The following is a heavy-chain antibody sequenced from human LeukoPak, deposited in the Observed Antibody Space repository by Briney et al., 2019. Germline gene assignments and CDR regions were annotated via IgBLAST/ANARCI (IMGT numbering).Heavy chain of an antibody. D-gene: IGHD6-19*01. CDR2: IKSKTDGGTT. CDR3: TTGGWLANWYFDL. V-gene: IGHV3-15*01. J-gene: IGHJ2*01. Sequence: GGSLRLSCAASGFTFSNAWMSWVRQAPGKGLEWVGRIKSKTDGGTTDYAAPVKGRFTISRDDSKNTLYLQMNSLKTEDTAAYYCTTGGWLANWYFDLWGRGTLVTVSS. CDR1: GFTFSNAW.